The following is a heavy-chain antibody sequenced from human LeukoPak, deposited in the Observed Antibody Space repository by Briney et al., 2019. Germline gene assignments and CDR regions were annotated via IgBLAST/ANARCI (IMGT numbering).Heavy chain of an antibody. CDR2: IHDSGST. V-gene: IGHV4-59*12. J-gene: IGHJ5*02. CDR1: GGSISSYY. CDR3: ARVVAAAGNNWFDP. D-gene: IGHD6-25*01. Sequence: SETLSLTCTVSGGSISSYYWSWIRQPPGKGLEWIAYIHDSGSTYNNPSLKSRLSISIDTSKNQFSLKLNSVTAADTAVYYCARVVAAAGNNWFDPWGQGTLVTVSS.